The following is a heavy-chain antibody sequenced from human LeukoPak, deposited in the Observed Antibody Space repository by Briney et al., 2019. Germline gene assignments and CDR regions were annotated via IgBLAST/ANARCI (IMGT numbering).Heavy chain of an antibody. D-gene: IGHD4-17*01. CDR3: ARTGSTVTMLYPFDH. J-gene: IGHJ4*02. Sequence: SETLSLTCTVSGGSISSYYWSWIRQPPGKGLEWIGDIYYSGSTNYNPSLKSRVTISVDTSKNQFSLRLSSVTAADTAVYYSARTGSTVTMLYPFDHWGQGTLVTVSS. CDR1: GGSISSYY. V-gene: IGHV4-59*08. CDR2: IYYSGST.